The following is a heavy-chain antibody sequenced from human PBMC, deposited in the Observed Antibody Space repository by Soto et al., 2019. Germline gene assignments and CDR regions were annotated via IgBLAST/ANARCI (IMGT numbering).Heavy chain of an antibody. D-gene: IGHD4-4*01. J-gene: IGHJ6*02. V-gene: IGHV4-34*01. Sequence: SETLSLTCAVYGGSVSGYYWSWIRQPPGKGLEWIGEINHSGSTNYNPSLKSRVTISVDTSKNQFSLKLSSVTAADTAVYYCARPRDYSNRKKLYYYNYGIDGWGQGTTVT. CDR1: GGSVSGYY. CDR2: INHSGST. CDR3: ARPRDYSNRKKLYYYNYGIDG.